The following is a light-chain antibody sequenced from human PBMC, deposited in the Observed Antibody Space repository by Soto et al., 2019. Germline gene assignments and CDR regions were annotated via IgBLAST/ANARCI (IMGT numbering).Light chain of an antibody. CDR2: RSN. CDR1: TSNVGINS. V-gene: IGLV1-47*01. CDR3: AAWDDSLSGQV. J-gene: IGLJ2*01. Sequence: QSVLTQPPSASGTPGQRVTISCSGSTSNVGINSVFWYQHLPGTAPKLLIYRSNQRASGVPDRFSGSKSGTSASLAISGLRSGYEADYYCAAWDDSLSGQVFGGGTKRTVL.